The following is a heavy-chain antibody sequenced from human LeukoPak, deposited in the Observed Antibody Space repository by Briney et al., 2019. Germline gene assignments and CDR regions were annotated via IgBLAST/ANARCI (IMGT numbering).Heavy chain of an antibody. D-gene: IGHD3-22*01. CDR3: ARTTNYYDSSGLVYFDY. CDR1: GGSISSYY. J-gene: IGHJ4*02. Sequence: PSETLSLTCTVSGGSISSYYWSWIRQPPGKGLEWIGYIYTSGNTNYNPSLKSRVTISVDASKNQFSLKLSSVTAADTAVYYCARTTNYYDSSGLVYFDYWGQGTLVTVSS. V-gene: IGHV4-4*09. CDR2: IYTSGNT.